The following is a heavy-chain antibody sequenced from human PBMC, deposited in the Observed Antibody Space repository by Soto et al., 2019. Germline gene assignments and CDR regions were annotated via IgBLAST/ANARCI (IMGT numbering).Heavy chain of an antibody. CDR3: AREEVPQWFTRGYYGMDV. D-gene: IGHD2-2*01. V-gene: IGHV4-34*01. CDR2: INHSGST. CDR1: GGSFSGYY. Sequence: PSETLSLTCAVHGGSFSGYYWPWIRQPPGKGLEWIGDINHSGSTNYNSSLKSRVTISVDTSKNQLSLKLRSVTAADTAVYYCAREEVPQWFTRGYYGMDVWGQGTTVTVSS. J-gene: IGHJ6*02.